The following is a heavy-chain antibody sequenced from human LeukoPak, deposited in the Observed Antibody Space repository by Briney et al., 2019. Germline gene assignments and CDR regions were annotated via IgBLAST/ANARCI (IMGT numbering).Heavy chain of an antibody. J-gene: IGHJ5*02. V-gene: IGHV1-2*02. CDR1: GYTFTGYY. CDR2: INPNSGGT. CDR3: AREYYEGSWWFDP. Sequence: ASVKVSCKASGYTFTGYYMHWVRQAPGQGLEWMGWINPNSGGTNYAQKFQGRVTMTRDTSISTAYMELSRLRSDGTAVYYCAREYYEGSWWFDPWGQGTLVTVSS. D-gene: IGHD3-22*01.